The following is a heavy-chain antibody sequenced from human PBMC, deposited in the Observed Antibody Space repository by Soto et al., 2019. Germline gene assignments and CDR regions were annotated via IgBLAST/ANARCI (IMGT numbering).Heavy chain of an antibody. CDR1: GYSISSGYY. D-gene: IGHD2-15*01. V-gene: IGHV4-38-2*01. CDR2: IYHSGIT. Sequence: SETLSLTCAVSGYSISSGYYWGWIRPPPGKGLEWIGSIYHSGITYYNPSLKSRVTISLDTSKNQFSLKLSSVTAADTAAYYCARVGAYCSGGSCSDSGFDYWGKGNMVTVSA. J-gene: IGHJ4*02. CDR3: ARVGAYCSGGSCSDSGFDY.